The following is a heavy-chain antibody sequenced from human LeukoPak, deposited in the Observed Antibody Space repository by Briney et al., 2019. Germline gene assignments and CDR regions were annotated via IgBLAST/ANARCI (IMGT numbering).Heavy chain of an antibody. CDR3: ARDSLGRTYYYDSSEGDYYYYYYMDV. D-gene: IGHD3-22*01. V-gene: IGHV4-61*02. CDR2: IYTSGSN. J-gene: IGHJ6*03. Sequence: SQTLSLTCTVSGGSISSGSYYWSWIRQPAGKGLEWIGRIYTSGSNNYNPSLKSRVTMSVDTSKNQFSLKLSSVTAADTAVYYCARDSLGRTYYYDSSEGDYYYYYYMDVWGKGTTVTVSS. CDR1: GGSISSGSYY.